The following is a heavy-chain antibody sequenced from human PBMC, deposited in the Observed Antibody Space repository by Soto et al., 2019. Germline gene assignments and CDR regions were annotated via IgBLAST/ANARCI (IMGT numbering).Heavy chain of an antibody. CDR1: GESFSGYY. CDR3: ARDDYGNSPYGVDV. D-gene: IGHD3-10*01. Sequence: QVHLQQRGAGLLKPSETLSLNCVVSGESFSGYYWSWIRQTPGMGLEWSGEVDHRGSTTYNPSRKHRASISIDSSKNLFSLELTSVTAADTALYFCARDDYGNSPYGVDVWGQGTRVTVSS. CDR2: VDHRGST. J-gene: IGHJ6*02. V-gene: IGHV4-34*02.